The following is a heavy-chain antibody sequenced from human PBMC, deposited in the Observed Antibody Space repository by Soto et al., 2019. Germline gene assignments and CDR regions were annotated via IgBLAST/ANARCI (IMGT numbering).Heavy chain of an antibody. CDR3: TTDAAMVRQPYYFDY. CDR1: GFTFIIYW. CDR2: IKSKTDGGTT. J-gene: IGHJ4*02. Sequence: GSLRLSCAASGFTFIIYWMNWVRQATGKGLEWVGRIKSKTDGGTTDYAAPVKGRFTISRDDSKNTLYLQMNSLKTEDTAVYYCTTDAAMVRQPYYFDYWGQGTLVTVSS. V-gene: IGHV3-15*07. D-gene: IGHD3-10*01.